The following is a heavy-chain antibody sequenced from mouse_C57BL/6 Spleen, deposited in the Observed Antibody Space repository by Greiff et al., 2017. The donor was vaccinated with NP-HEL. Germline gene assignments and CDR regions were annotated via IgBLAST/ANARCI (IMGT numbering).Heavy chain of an antibody. CDR2: IYPRSGNT. J-gene: IGHJ4*01. CDR3: ARSYDYGAMDY. D-gene: IGHD6-5*01. CDR1: GYTFTSYG. Sequence: VQLQESGAELARPGASVKLSCKASGYTFTSYGISWVKQRTGQGLEWIGEIYPRSGNTYYNEKFKGKATLTADKSSSTAYMELRSLTSEDSAVYFCARSYDYGAMDYWGQGTSVTVSS. V-gene: IGHV1-81*01.